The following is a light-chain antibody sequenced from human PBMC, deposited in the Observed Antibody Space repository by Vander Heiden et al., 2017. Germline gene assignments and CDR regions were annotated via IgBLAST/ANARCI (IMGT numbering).Light chain of an antibody. CDR3: QQYNNWVRT. J-gene: IGKJ1*01. Sequence: EIVMTQSPATLSVSPGERATLPCRASQSVSSNLAWYQQKPGQAPRLLIYGASTRATGIPARFSGSGSGTEFTLTISSLQSEDFAVYYCQQYNNWVRTFGQGTKVEIK. CDR2: GAS. CDR1: QSVSSN. V-gene: IGKV3-15*01.